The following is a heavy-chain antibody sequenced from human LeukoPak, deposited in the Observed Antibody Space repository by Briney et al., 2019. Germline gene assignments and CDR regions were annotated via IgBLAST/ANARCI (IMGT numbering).Heavy chain of an antibody. CDR2: IYSGGST. V-gene: IGHV3-66*01. CDR1: GFTFSSYA. J-gene: IGHJ4*02. D-gene: IGHD5-12*01. CDR3: ARTTTQRGYRYFDY. Sequence: PPGGSLRLSCAASGFTFSSYAMSWVRQAPGKGLEWVSVIYSGGSTYYADSVKGRFTISRDNSKNTLYLQMNSLRAEDTAVYYCARTTTQRGYRYFDYWGQGTLVTVSS.